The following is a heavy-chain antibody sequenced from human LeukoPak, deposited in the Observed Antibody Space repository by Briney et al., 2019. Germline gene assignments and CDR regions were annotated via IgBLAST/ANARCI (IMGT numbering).Heavy chain of an antibody. CDR1: GFTFSNYW. D-gene: IGHD4-17*01. J-gene: IGHJ4*02. CDR2: INSDGSST. Sequence: GGSLRLSCVASGFTFSNYWMHWVRRAPGKGLVWVSRINSDGSSTSYADSVKGRFTISRDNAKNTLYLQMNSLRAEDTAVYYCARAYGDLIFDYWGQGTLVTVSS. V-gene: IGHV3-74*01. CDR3: ARAYGDLIFDY.